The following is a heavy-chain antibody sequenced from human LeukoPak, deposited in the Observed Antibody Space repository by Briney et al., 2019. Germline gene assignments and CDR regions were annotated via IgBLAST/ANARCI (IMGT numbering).Heavy chain of an antibody. D-gene: IGHD2-15*01. CDR2: SNPNRGGT. CDR1: LYTFIGYY. V-gene: IGHV1-2*02. J-gene: IGHJ6*03. CDR3: ARGSFVAQVPYYYSSTDV. Sequence: ASVKVSCKGSLYTFIGYYRHGVRQAPRQGLEGMGWSNPNRGGTNYAQKFQGRGTMTRDTSISTAYMELSRLRSDDKAVYYCARGSFVAQVPYYYSSTDVCGKGSPVTASS.